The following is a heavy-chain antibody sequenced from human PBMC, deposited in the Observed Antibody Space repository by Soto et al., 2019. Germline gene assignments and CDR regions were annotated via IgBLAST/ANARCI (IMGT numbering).Heavy chain of an antibody. Sequence: EVQLVESGGGLVQPGGSLRLSCAASGFSFSSYSINWLRQAPGKGLEWVSYISSSASTIYYADSVKGRFTISRDNAKNSLYLQMNSLRDEDTAVYYCARVEIVVVGDDAFDIWGQGTMVTVS. J-gene: IGHJ3*02. D-gene: IGHD3-22*01. CDR2: ISSSASTI. V-gene: IGHV3-48*02. CDR1: GFSFSSYS. CDR3: ARVEIVVVGDDAFDI.